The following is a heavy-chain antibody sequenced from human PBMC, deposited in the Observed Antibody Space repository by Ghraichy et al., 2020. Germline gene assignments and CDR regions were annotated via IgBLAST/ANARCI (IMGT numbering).Heavy chain of an antibody. CDR2: IYYSGST. D-gene: IGHD5-24*01. CDR1: GGSISSYY. J-gene: IGHJ1*01. Sequence: SETLSLTCTVSGGSISSYYWSWIRQPPGKGLEWIGYIYYSGSTNYNPSLKSRVTLSVDTSKNQVSLKLSSVTAADTAVYYCAREARDGYNSLGYFQHWGQGTLVTVSS. CDR3: AREARDGYNSLGYFQH. V-gene: IGHV4-59*01.